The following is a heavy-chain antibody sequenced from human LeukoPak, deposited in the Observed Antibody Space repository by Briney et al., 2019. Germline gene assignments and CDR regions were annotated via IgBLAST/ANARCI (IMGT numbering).Heavy chain of an antibody. CDR2: INSDGSTT. J-gene: IGHJ4*02. D-gene: IGHD6-13*01. CDR3: ARDGTAANFDY. Sequence: GGSLRLSCAASGFTFSSYWMHWVRQAPGKGLVWVSRINSDGSTTNYADSMKGRFTISRDNAKNTLYLQMNSLRADDTAVYYCARDGTAANFDYWGQGTLVTVSS. V-gene: IGHV3-74*01. CDR1: GFTFSSYW.